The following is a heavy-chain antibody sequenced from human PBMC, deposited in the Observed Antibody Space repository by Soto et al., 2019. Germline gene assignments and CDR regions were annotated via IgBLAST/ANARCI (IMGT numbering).Heavy chain of an antibody. CDR3: VRDTSPEVIKGYNWFDP. CDR1: GFTLSSYW. CDR2: INRDGSIT. Sequence: EVQLVESGGGLVQPGGSLRLSCAASGFTLSSYWMHWVRQVPGRGLVWVSRINRDGSITDYADSVKGRFTIARDNAKNTLYLQMNSLTAEDTAVYYCVRDTSPEVIKGYNWFDPWGQGTLVTISS. D-gene: IGHD3-22*01. V-gene: IGHV3-74*01. J-gene: IGHJ5*02.